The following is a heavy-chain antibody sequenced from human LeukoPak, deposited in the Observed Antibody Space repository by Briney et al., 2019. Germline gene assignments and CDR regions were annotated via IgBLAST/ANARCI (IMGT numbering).Heavy chain of an antibody. J-gene: IGHJ6*02. V-gene: IGHV3-23*01. CDR1: GFTFSSYT. D-gene: IGHD5-24*01. CDR2: ISGSGGST. CDR3: AKEKLTAPYYGMDV. Sequence: PGGSLRLSCAASGFTFSSYTMNWVRQAPGKGLGWVSAISGSGGSTYYADSVKGRFTISRDNSKNTLYLQMNSLRAEDTAVYYCAKEKLTAPYYGMDVWGQGTTVTVSS.